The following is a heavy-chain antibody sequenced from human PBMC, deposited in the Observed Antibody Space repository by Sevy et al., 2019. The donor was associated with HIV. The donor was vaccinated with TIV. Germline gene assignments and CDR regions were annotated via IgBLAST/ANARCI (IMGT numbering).Heavy chain of an antibody. V-gene: IGHV3-30-3*01. J-gene: IGHJ4*02. D-gene: IGHD6-13*01. CDR2: ISYDGSNK. CDR3: ASGRVEAAAGIHDFDY. Sequence: GGSLRLSCAASGFTFSSYAMHWVRQAPGKGLEWVAVISYDGSNKYYADSVKGRFTISRDNSKNTLYLQMNSLRAEDTAVYYCASGRVEAAAGIHDFDYWGQGTLVTVSS. CDR1: GFTFSSYA.